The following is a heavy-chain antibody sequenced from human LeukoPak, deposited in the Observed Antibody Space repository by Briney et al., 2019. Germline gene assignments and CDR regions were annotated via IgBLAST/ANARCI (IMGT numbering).Heavy chain of an antibody. J-gene: IGHJ3*02. CDR2: TSYDGSPN. CDR3: AGGKVGGIHDALDI. Sequence: HPGRSLRLSCAASGFTFVNYAMHWVRQAPGKGLEWVAVTSYDGSPNYYSDSVKGRFTISRDNSKNTLSLHMNSLTTEGTALYYCAGGKVGGIHDALDIWGLGTMVTVSS. V-gene: IGHV3-30-3*01. CDR1: GFTFVNYA. D-gene: IGHD3-10*01.